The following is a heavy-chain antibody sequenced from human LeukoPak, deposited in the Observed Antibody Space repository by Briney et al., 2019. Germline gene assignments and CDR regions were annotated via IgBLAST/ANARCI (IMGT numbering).Heavy chain of an antibody. CDR2: INPNSGRT. V-gene: IGHV1-2*02. CDR3: ARDRVATIRRRAFDI. Sequence: ASVRVSCKASGYTFTGYYMHWVRQAPGQGLEWMGWINPNSGRTNYAQKFQGRVTMTRDTSISTAYMELSRLRSDDTAVYYCARDRVATIRRRAFDIWGQGTMVTVSS. CDR1: GYTFTGYY. D-gene: IGHD5-12*01. J-gene: IGHJ3*02.